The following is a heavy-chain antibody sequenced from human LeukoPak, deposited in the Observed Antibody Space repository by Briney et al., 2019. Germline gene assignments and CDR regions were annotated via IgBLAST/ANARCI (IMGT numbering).Heavy chain of an antibody. D-gene: IGHD5-18*01. CDR1: GGSFSGYY. V-gene: IGHV4-34*01. CDR3: ARSAPGYSYGIDY. Sequence: PSETLSLTCAVYGGSFSGYYWSWIRQPPGKGLEWIGEINHSGSTNYNPSLKSRVTISVDTSKNQFSLKLSSVTAADTAVYYCARSAPGYSYGIDYWGQGTLVTVSS. CDR2: INHSGST. J-gene: IGHJ4*02.